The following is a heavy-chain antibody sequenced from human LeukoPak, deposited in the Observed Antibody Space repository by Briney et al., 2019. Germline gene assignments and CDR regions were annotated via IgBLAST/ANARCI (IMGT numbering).Heavy chain of an antibody. J-gene: IGHJ3*02. V-gene: IGHV3-11*06. Sequence: GGSLRLSCAAPGFTFSDYYMTWIRQAPGKGLEWVSYIRSSGSYTNYADSVRGRFTISRDNAKNSLYLQMNSLRVEDTAVYYCARAPFAINAFDIWGQGTMVTVSS. CDR1: GFTFSDYY. CDR2: IRSSGSYT. CDR3: ARAPFAINAFDI. D-gene: IGHD5-12*01.